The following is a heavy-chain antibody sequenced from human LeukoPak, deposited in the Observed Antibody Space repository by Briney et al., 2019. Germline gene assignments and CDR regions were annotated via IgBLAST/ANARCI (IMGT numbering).Heavy chain of an antibody. CDR3: ARVKGDYYDSSGYYSDY. D-gene: IGHD3-22*01. V-gene: IGHV3-21*01. CDR2: ISSSSSYI. Sequence: PGGSLRLSCAASGFTLSSYSMNWVRQAPGKGLEWVSSISSSSSYIYYADSVKGRFTISRDNAKNSLYLQMNSLRAEDTAVYYCARVKGDYYDSSGYYSDYWGQGTLVTVSS. CDR1: GFTLSSYS. J-gene: IGHJ4*02.